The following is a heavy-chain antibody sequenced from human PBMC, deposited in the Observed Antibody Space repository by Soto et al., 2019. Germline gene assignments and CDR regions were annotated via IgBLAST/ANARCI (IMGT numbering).Heavy chain of an antibody. V-gene: IGHV1-69*12. Sequence: QVQLVQSGAEVKKPGSSVKVSCKASGGTFSSYAISWVRQAPGQGLEWMGGIIPIFGTANYAQKFQGRVTITADESTSTAYMELSSQRSEDTAVYYCARELPSKVWKGPLDYWGQGTLVTVSS. CDR1: GGTFSSYA. D-gene: IGHD1-1*01. CDR3: ARELPSKVWKGPLDY. J-gene: IGHJ4*02. CDR2: IIPIFGTA.